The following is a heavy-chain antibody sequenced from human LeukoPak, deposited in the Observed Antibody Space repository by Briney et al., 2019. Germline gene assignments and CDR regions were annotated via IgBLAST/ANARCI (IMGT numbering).Heavy chain of an antibody. CDR2: INQDGSEK. CDR3: VRGTGY. J-gene: IGHJ4*02. Sequence: GGSLRLSCVASGFTFSNHWMNWVRQAPGKGLECVANINQDGSEKNYVDSVKGRFTISRDNAKNSLYQQMNSLRVEDTAVYYCVRGTGYWGQGTLVTVSS. V-gene: IGHV3-7*04. D-gene: IGHD2-8*02. CDR1: GFTFSNHW.